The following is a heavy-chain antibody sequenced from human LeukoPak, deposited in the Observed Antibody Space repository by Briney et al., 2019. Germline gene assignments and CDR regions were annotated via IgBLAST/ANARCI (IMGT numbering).Heavy chain of an antibody. CDR1: GGSISSYY. CDR3: ARDIASSPAYYYYYMDV. CDR2: IYTSGST. Sequence: SETLSLTCTVSGGSISSYYWSWIRQPAGKGLEWIGRIYTSGSTNYNPSLKSRVTMSVDTSKNQFSLKLSSVTAADTAVYYCARDIASSPAYYYYYMDVWGKGTTVTVSS. D-gene: IGHD6-13*01. J-gene: IGHJ6*03. V-gene: IGHV4-4*07.